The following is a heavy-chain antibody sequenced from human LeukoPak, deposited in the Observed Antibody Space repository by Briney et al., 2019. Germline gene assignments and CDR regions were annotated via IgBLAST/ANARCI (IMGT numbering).Heavy chain of an antibody. J-gene: IGHJ5*02. CDR1: GFTFSSYA. D-gene: IGHD6-6*01. V-gene: IGHV3-30*04. CDR2: ISYDGSNK. Sequence: GGSLRLSCAASGFTFSSYAMHWVRQAPGKGLEWVAVISYDGSNKYYADSVKGRFTISRDNSKNTLYLQMNSLRAEDTAVYYCARDEYSSSSGFDPWGQGTLVTVSS. CDR3: ARDEYSSSSGFDP.